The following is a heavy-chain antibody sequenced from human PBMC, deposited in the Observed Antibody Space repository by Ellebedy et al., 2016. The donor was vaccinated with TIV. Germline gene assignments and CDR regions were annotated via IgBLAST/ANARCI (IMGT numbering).Heavy chain of an antibody. CDR3: ARQLVGATLDY. CDR1: GFTFSNYA. J-gene: IGHJ4*02. Sequence: PGGSLRLSCVASGFTFSNYAMHWVRQAPGKGLEWVALVSYAGRNEYYADSVKDRFTISRDNSKNTLYLQMNSLRAEDTAVYYCARQLVGATLDYWGQGTLVTVSS. D-gene: IGHD1-26*01. CDR2: VSYAGRNE. V-gene: IGHV3-30*04.